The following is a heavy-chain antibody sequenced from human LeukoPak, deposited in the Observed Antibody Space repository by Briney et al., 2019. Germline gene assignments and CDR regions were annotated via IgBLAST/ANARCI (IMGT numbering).Heavy chain of an antibody. CDR3: ARDRADGYNYGDYFDN. Sequence: PGGSLRLSCAGSGFIVSSNYMSWVRQAAGKGLEWVSVIYSSSRTYYADSVKGRFTISRDNSKNTVYLQMDSLRAEDTAVYYCARDRADGYNYGDYFDNWGQGTLVTVSS. D-gene: IGHD5-18*01. CDR1: GFIVSSNY. CDR2: IYSSSRT. J-gene: IGHJ4*02. V-gene: IGHV3-66*01.